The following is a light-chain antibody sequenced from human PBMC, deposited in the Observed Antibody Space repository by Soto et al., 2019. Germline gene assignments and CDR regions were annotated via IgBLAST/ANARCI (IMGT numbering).Light chain of an antibody. V-gene: IGLV2-8*01. CDR1: SSDVGDYNY. CDR3: AAWDDSLNGFWV. Sequence: QSALTQPPSASGSLGQSVTIPCTGTSSDVGDYNYVSWYQQHPGKVPKLMIYEVSKRPSGFPDRFSCSKSGNTDSLAISGLQSEDEADYYCAAWDDSLNGFWVFGGGTKLTVL. CDR2: EVS. J-gene: IGLJ3*02.